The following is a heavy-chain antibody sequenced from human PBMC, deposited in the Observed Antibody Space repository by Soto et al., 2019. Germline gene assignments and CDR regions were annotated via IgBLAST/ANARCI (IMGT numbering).Heavy chain of an antibody. CDR3: ARSNYNAPSYFDT. Sequence: SETLSLTCTVSGGSIISGDYYWILIRQPPGKGLEWIGYIYYSGSTYYNSSLKSRVTISVDTSKNQFSLKLSSVTAADTAVYYCARSNYNAPSYFDTWGQETLLTFSS. J-gene: IGHJ4*01. V-gene: IGHV4-30-4*01. CDR2: IYYSGST. D-gene: IGHD3-10*01. CDR1: GGSIISGDYY.